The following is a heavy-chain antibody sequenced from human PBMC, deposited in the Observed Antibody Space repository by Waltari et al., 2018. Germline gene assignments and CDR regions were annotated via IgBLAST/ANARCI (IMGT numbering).Heavy chain of an antibody. V-gene: IGHV4-34*01. CDR2: INHRGST. J-gene: IGHJ4*02. CDR1: GGSFSGYY. Sequence: QVQLQQWGAGLLKPSETLSLTCAVYGGSFSGYYWSWNSQPPGKGLDWIGEINHRGSTNYNPSLKSRVTISVDTSKNQFSLKLSSVTAAETAVYYCARALGLMVDYWGQGTLVTVSS. CDR3: ARALGLMVDY.